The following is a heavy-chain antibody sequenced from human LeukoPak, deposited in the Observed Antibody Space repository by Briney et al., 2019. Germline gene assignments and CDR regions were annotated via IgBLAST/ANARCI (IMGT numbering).Heavy chain of an antibody. D-gene: IGHD2-2*01. CDR1: GGSISSYY. Sequence: SETLSLTCTVSGGSISSYYWSWIRQPPGKGLEWIGYIYYSGSTYYNPSLKSRVTISVDTSKNQFSLKLSSVTAADTAVYYCARGYCSSTSCFYYYYYYGMDVWGQGTTVTVSS. CDR2: IYYSGST. V-gene: IGHV4-59*06. J-gene: IGHJ6*02. CDR3: ARGYCSSTSCFYYYYYYGMDV.